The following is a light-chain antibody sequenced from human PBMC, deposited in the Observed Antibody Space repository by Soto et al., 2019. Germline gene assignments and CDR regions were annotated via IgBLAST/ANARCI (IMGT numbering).Light chain of an antibody. J-gene: IGLJ3*02. Sequence: QSVLTQPPSVSGAPGQRVTISCIGSSSNIGAGYDVHWYQQLPGTAPKLLIYGNSNRPSGVPDRFSGSKSGTSASLAITGLQAEDEADYYCQSYDSSLSGSGVFGGGTKLTVL. CDR3: QSYDSSLSGSGV. CDR1: SSNIGAGYD. V-gene: IGLV1-40*01. CDR2: GNS.